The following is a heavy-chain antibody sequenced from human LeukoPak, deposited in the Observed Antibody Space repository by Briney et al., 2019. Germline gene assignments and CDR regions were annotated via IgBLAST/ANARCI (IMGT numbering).Heavy chain of an antibody. Sequence: GGSLRLSCAASGFTFSSYAMSWVRQAPGKGLEWVSAISGSGGSTYYADSVKGRFTISRDNSKNTLYLQMNSLRAEDTAVYYCAKEVSRFLEWLAGYDYWGQGTLVTVSS. D-gene: IGHD3-3*01. J-gene: IGHJ4*02. V-gene: IGHV3-23*01. CDR1: GFTFSSYA. CDR3: AKEVSRFLEWLAGYDY. CDR2: ISGSGGST.